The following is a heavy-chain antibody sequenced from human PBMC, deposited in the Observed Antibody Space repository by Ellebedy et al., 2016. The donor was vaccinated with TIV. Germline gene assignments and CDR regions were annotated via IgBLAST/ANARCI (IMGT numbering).Heavy chain of an antibody. CDR2: FKIDGSSA. Sequence: GESLKISCVASGFTFTSHYMHWVRQAPGKGLEWVSRFKIDGSSATYADSVKGRFTISRDNAKNALYLEINSLRVEDTAVYYCAKEESWRLDYWGQGTLVTVSS. J-gene: IGHJ4*02. V-gene: IGHV3-74*01. CDR1: GFTFTSHY. CDR3: AKEESWRLDY. D-gene: IGHD3-10*01.